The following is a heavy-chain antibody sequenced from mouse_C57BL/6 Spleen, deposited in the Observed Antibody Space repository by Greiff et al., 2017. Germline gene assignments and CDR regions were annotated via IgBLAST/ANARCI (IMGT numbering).Heavy chain of an antibody. D-gene: IGHD4-1*01. CDR3: ASRNWDYFDY. Sequence: QVQLKESGAELARPGASVKMSCKASGYTFTSYSMHWVKQRPGQGLEWIGYINPSSGYTKYNQKFKDKATLTADKSSSTAYLQLSSLTSEDSAVYYCASRNWDYFDYWGQGTTLTVSS. J-gene: IGHJ2*01. CDR1: GYTFTSYS. V-gene: IGHV1-4*01. CDR2: INPSSGYT.